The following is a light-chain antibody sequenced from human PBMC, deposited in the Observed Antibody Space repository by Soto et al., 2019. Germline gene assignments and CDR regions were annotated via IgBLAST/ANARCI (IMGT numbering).Light chain of an antibody. CDR3: QQYNSYPST. CDR1: QSISSW. CDR2: KAS. J-gene: IGKJ1*01. Sequence: DIQMTQSPSTLSVSVGDRVTITCRASQSISSWLAWYQQKPGKAPKLLIYKASSLESGVPSRFSGSGSATEFTLTISSLQPDDFATYYCQQYNSYPSTFGQGTKVQIK. V-gene: IGKV1-5*03.